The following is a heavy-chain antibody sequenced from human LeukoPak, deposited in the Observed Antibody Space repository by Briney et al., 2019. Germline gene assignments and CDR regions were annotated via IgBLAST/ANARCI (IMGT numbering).Heavy chain of an antibody. Sequence: GGSLRLSCAAPGFTFSNYEMSWVRQAPGKGLEWISYISESGNRMFYVDSVKGRFTISRDTPKNSLYLQMHSLRAEDTAVYYCARERDGYNPLDSWGQGTLVTVSS. CDR1: GFTFSNYE. D-gene: IGHD5-24*01. CDR3: ARERDGYNPLDS. J-gene: IGHJ4*02. V-gene: IGHV3-48*03. CDR2: ISESGNRM.